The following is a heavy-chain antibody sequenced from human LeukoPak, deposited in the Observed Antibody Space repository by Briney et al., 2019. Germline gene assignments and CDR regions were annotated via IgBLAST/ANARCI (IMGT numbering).Heavy chain of an antibody. CDR3: ARVGIGYSSGPTDY. CDR2: INPNSGGT. J-gene: IGHJ4*02. CDR1: GYTFTGYY. Sequence: ASVKVSCKASGYTFTGYYMHWVRQAPGQGLEWMGWINPNSGGTNYAQKFQGRVTMTRDTSISTAYTELSRLRSDDTAVYYCARVGIGYSSGPTDYWGQGTLVTVSS. V-gene: IGHV1-2*02. D-gene: IGHD6-19*01.